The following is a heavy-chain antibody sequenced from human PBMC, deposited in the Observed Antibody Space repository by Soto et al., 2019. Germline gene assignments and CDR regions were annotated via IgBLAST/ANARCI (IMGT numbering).Heavy chain of an antibody. V-gene: IGHV1-2*02. CDR3: ARLVIMNYYCGMDV. CDR1: GYTFTGYY. D-gene: IGHD3-3*01. CDR2: INPNSGGT. Sequence: GASVKVSCKASGYTFTGYYMHWVRQAPGQGLEWMGWINPNSGGTNYAQKFQGRVTMTRDTSISTAYMELSRLRSDDTAVYYCARLVIMNYYCGMDVWGQGTTVTVSS. J-gene: IGHJ6*02.